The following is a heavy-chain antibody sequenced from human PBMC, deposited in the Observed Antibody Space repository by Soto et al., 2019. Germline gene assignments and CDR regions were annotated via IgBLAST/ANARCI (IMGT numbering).Heavy chain of an antibody. D-gene: IGHD3-10*01. CDR3: ARGGYYGPGSRGDY. J-gene: IGHJ4*02. V-gene: IGHV1-69*02. Sequence: QVQLVQSGAEVKKPGSSVKVSCKASGGTFSSYTISWVRQAPGQGLEWMGRIIPILGIANYAQKFQGRVTITADKSTSTAYMELSSLRSEDTAVYYCARGGYYGPGSRGDYWGQGTLVTVSS. CDR2: IIPILGIA. CDR1: GGTFSSYT.